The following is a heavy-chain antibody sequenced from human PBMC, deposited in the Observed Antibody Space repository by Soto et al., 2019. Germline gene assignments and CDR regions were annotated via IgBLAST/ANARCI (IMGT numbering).Heavy chain of an antibody. V-gene: IGHV3-23*01. CDR2: ISGSGGST. CDR1: GFTFSSYA. CDR3: AKASGVWGSYRYLRD. Sequence: EVQLLESGGGLVQPGGSLRLSCAASGFTFSSYAMSWVRQAPGKGLEWVSAISGSGGSTYYADSVKGRFTISRDNSKNTLYLQMTSLRAEDTAVYYCAKASGVWGSYRYLRDWGQGTLVTVSS. D-gene: IGHD3-16*02. J-gene: IGHJ4*02.